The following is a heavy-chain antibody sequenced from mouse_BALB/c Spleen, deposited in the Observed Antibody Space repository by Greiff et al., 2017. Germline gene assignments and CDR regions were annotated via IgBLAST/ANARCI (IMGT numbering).Heavy chain of an antibody. CDR3: TGGRYWYFDV. CDR1: GYTFTSYW. Sequence: EVQLQESGTVLARPGASVKMSCKASGYTFTSYWMHWVKQRPGQGLEWIGAIYPGNSDTSYNQKFKGKAKLTAATSTSTAYMELSSLTNEDSAVYYCTGGRYWYFDVWGAGTTVTVSS. J-gene: IGHJ1*01. CDR2: IYPGNSDT. V-gene: IGHV1-5*01.